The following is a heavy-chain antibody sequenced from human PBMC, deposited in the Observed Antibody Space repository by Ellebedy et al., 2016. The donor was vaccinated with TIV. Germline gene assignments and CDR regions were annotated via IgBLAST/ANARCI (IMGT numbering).Heavy chain of an antibody. V-gene: IGHV3-23*01. CDR1: GFTFSSYA. CDR2: ISGTGDST. Sequence: PGGSLRLSCTASGFTFSSYAMGWVRQAPGRGLEWVPPISGTGDSTSYADSVEGRFTISRDNFKNTLYLQMNSLRVEDTAVYYCAKFRGFLWFGDFTDYWGQGTLVTVSS. D-gene: IGHD3-10*01. J-gene: IGHJ4*02. CDR3: AKFRGFLWFGDFTDY.